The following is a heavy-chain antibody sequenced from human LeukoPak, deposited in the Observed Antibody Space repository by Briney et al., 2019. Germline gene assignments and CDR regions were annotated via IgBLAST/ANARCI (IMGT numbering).Heavy chain of an antibody. Sequence: KPSETLSLTCAVYGGSFSGYYWSWIRQPPGKGLEWIGEVNHSGGTNYNPSLKSQVTISVDTSKNQFSLNLKSVTAADTAVYYCARSRQIFGVAENWFDPWGQGTLVTVSS. D-gene: IGHD3-3*01. J-gene: IGHJ5*02. CDR2: VNHSGGT. CDR3: ARSRQIFGVAENWFDP. V-gene: IGHV4-34*01. CDR1: GGSFSGYY.